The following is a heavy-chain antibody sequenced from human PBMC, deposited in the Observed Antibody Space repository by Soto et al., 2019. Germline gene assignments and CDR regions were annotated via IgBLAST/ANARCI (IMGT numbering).Heavy chain of an antibody. CDR3: AREGIAAAVDY. J-gene: IGHJ4*02. CDR2: IYHSGST. V-gene: IGHV4-4*02. D-gene: IGHD6-13*01. CDR1: GGSMNSSNW. Sequence: AETLSPTCAVSGGSMNSSNWWSGVRQPPGKGLEWIGEIYHSGSTNYNPSLKSRVTISVDKSKNQFSLKLSSVTAADTAVYYCAREGIAAAVDYWGQGTLVTVSS.